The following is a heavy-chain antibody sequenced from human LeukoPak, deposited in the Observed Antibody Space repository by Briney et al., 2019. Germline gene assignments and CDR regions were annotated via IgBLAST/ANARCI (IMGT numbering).Heavy chain of an antibody. CDR1: GYTLTELS. Sequence: ASVKVSCTVSGYTLTELSMHWVRQAPGKGLEWMGGFDPEDGETIYAQKFQGRVTMTEDTSTDTAYMELSSLRTEDTAVYYCATGIVVVVAATTAFDYWGQGTLVTVSS. CDR3: ATGIVVVVAATTAFDY. J-gene: IGHJ4*02. D-gene: IGHD2-15*01. CDR2: FDPEDGET. V-gene: IGHV1-24*01.